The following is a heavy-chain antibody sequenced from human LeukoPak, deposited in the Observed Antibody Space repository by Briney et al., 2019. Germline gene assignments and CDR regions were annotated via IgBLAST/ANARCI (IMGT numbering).Heavy chain of an antibody. J-gene: IGHJ4*02. CDR3: ANEVRPNDY. Sequence: QPGGSLRLSCAASGFTFNSHAMCWVRQAPGKGLEWVSSIDISGGSTYYADSVKGRFTISRDNSKNTLYLQMNSLRGEDTALYFCANEVRPNDYWGQGTLVTVSS. D-gene: IGHD4/OR15-4a*01. CDR1: GFTFNSHA. V-gene: IGHV3-23*01. CDR2: IDISGGST.